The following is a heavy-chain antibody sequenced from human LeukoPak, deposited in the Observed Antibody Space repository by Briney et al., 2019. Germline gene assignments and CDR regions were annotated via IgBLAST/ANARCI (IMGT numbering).Heavy chain of an antibody. CDR2: IYYSGST. CDR1: GGPISSYY. CDR3: ARGDVGATGAFDI. J-gene: IGHJ3*02. V-gene: IGHV4-59*01. D-gene: IGHD1-26*01. Sequence: PAETLSLTCTVSGGPISSYYWSWIRQPPGKGLEWIGYIYYSGSTNYNPSLKSRVTISVDTSKNQFSLKLSSVTAADTAVYYCARGDVGATGAFDIWGQGTMVTVSS.